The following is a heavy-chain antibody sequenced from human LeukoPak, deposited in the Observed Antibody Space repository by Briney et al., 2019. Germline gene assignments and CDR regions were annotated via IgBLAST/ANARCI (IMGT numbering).Heavy chain of an antibody. CDR2: INPNSGGT. CDR1: GYTFTGYY. CDR3: ARGRGQVDYSSGWGFDP. Sequence: ASVKVSCKASGYTFTGYYMHWVRQAPGQGLEWMGWINPNSGGTNYAQKFQGRVTMTRDTSISTAYMELSRLRSEDTAVYYCARGRGQVDYSSGWGFDPWGQGTLVTVSS. D-gene: IGHD6-19*01. J-gene: IGHJ5*02. V-gene: IGHV1-2*02.